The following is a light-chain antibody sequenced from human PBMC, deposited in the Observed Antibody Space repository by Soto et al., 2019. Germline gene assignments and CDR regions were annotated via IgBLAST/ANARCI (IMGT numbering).Light chain of an antibody. J-gene: IGLJ1*01. CDR2: EVS. V-gene: IGLV2-14*01. CDR3: SSFTSAYTFV. CDR1: SSDVGGYNY. Sequence: QSALAQPASVSGSPGQSIAISCTGTSSDVGGYNYVSWYQQHPGKAPKLLISEVSIRPSGVSDRFSGSKSGNTASLTISGLQTEDEADYYFSSFTSAYTFVFGSGTKLTVL.